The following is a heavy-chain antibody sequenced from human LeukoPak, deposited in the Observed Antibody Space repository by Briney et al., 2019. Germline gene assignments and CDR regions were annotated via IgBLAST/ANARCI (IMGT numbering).Heavy chain of an antibody. Sequence: ASVKVPCKASGGTFSSYAISWVRQAPGQGLEWMGRIIPILGIANYAQKFQGRVTITADKSTSTAYMELSSLRSEDTAVYYCAMGDDCGGDCYNYWGQGTLVTVSS. CDR2: IIPILGIA. D-gene: IGHD2-21*02. CDR3: AMGDDCGGDCYNY. V-gene: IGHV1-69*04. CDR1: GGTFSSYA. J-gene: IGHJ4*02.